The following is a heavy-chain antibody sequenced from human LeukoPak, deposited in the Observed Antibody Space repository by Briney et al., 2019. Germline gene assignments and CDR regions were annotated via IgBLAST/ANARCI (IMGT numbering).Heavy chain of an antibody. CDR1: GFTFDDYA. CDR3: ARGINGFDI. D-gene: IGHD2/OR15-2a*01. Sequence: PGRSLRLSCAASGFTFDDYAMHWVRQAPGKGLEWVSGISWNSVGIGYADSVRGRFTISRDNAKNSLYLQMNSLITEDTALYYCARGINGFDIWGQGTMVTVSS. V-gene: IGHV3-9*01. CDR2: ISWNSVGI. J-gene: IGHJ3*02.